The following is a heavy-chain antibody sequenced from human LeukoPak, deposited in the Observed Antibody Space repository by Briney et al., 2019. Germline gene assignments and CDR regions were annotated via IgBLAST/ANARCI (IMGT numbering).Heavy chain of an antibody. CDR1: GYSFTSYW. D-gene: IGHD1-26*01. CDR3: ASEYSYSGSFDAFDI. V-gene: IGHV5-51*01. J-gene: IGHJ3*02. CDR2: IYPGDSDT. Sequence: GESLKISCKGSGYSFTSYWIGWVRPMPGKGLEWMGIIYPGDSDTRYSPSFQGQVTISADKCISTAYLQWSSLKASDTAMYYCASEYSYSGSFDAFDIWGQGTMVTVSS.